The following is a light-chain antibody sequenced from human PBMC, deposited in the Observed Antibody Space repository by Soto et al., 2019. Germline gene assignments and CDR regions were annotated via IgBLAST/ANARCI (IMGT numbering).Light chain of an antibody. V-gene: IGKV3-20*01. CDR1: QSIANNY. CDR3: QQYSRSPPWT. CDR2: GTS. J-gene: IGKJ1*01. Sequence: EIVLTQSPGTPSLSPGDRATLSCRASQSIANNYLAWYQQKPGQTPRLVIYGTSNRATGIPDRFSGSGSGTDFTLTISRLEPEDFAVYYCQQYSRSPPWTFGQGTKVEIK.